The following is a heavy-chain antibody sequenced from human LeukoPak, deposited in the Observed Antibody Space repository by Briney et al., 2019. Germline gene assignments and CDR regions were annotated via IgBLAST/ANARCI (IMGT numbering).Heavy chain of an antibody. CDR3: ARDSCSGGSCYSY. J-gene: IGHJ4*02. V-gene: IGHV3-21*01. Sequence: PGGSLRLSCAASGFTFSSYSMNWVRQAPGKGLEWVSSISSSSSYIYYADSVKGRFTISRDNAKNSLYLQMNSLRAEDTAVYYCARDSCSGGSCYSYWGQGTLVTVSS. D-gene: IGHD2-15*01. CDR2: ISSSSSYI. CDR1: GFTFSSYS.